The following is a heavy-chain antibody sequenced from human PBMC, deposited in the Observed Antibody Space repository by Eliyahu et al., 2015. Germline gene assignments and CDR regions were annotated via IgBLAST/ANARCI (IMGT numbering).Heavy chain of an antibody. CDR1: GGSXSSYX. V-gene: IGHV4-59*01. D-gene: IGHD3-16*01. CDR2: IYYSGST. CDR3: ARDWGEQTIYAFDI. J-gene: IGHJ3*02. Sequence: QVQLQESGPGLVXPSETLSLXXTVXGGSXSSYXWSWXRQPPGKGLEWIGYIYYSGSTNYNPSLKSRVTISVDTSKNQFSLKLSSVTAADTAVYYCARDWGEQTIYAFDIWGQGTMVTVSS.